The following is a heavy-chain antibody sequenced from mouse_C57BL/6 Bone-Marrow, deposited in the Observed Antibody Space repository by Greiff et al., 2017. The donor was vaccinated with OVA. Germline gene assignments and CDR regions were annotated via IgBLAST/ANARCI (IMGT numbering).Heavy chain of an antibody. Sequence: QVQLQQSGPELVKPGASVKISCKASGYAFSSSWMNWVKQRPGKGLEWIGRIYPGDGDTNYNGKFKGKATLTADKSSSTAYMQLSSLTSEDSAVYFCARPKGNYWYFDVWGTGTTVTVSS. CDR3: ARPKGNYWYFDV. J-gene: IGHJ1*03. CDR2: IYPGDGDT. D-gene: IGHD2-1*01. CDR1: GYAFSSSW. V-gene: IGHV1-82*01.